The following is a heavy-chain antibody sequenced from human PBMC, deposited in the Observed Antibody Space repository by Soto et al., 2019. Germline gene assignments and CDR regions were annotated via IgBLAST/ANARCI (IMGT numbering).Heavy chain of an antibody. CDR1: GYTFTGYY. CDR2: INPNSGGT. CDR3: ARGFRSSPNEEYYYYGMDV. J-gene: IGHJ6*02. Sequence: ASVKVSCKASGYTFTGYYMHWVRQAPGQGLEWMGWINPNSGGTNYAQKFQGWVTMTRDTSISTAYMELSRLRSDDTAVYYCARGFRSSPNEEYYYYGMDVWGQGTTVTVSS. V-gene: IGHV1-2*04. D-gene: IGHD6-6*01.